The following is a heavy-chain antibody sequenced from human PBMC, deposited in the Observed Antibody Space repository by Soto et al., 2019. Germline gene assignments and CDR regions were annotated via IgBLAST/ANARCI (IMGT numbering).Heavy chain of an antibody. CDR3: AIRENQIDWLYLFDY. J-gene: IGHJ4*02. CDR1: GYTFTSYD. D-gene: IGHD3-9*01. Sequence: QVQLVQSGAEVKKPGASVKVSCKASGYTFTSYDINWVRQATGQGLEWMGWMNPNSGNTGYAQKFQGRVTMTRNTAISTAYMELSSLRSEDTAVYYCAIRENQIDWLYLFDYWGQGTLVTVSS. CDR2: MNPNSGNT. V-gene: IGHV1-8*01.